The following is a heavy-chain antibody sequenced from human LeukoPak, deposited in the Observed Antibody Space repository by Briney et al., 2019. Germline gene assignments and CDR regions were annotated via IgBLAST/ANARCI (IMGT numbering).Heavy chain of an antibody. CDR2: MNPNSGNT. J-gene: IGHJ4*02. Sequence: ASVKVSCKASVYTFTSYDINWVRQATGQGLEWMGCMNPNSGNTGYAQKFQGRVTMTRNTSISTAYMELSSLRSEDTAVYYCARGHYDILTGYRDYFDYWGQGTLVTVSS. D-gene: IGHD3-9*01. V-gene: IGHV1-8*01. CDR1: VYTFTSYD. CDR3: ARGHYDILTGYRDYFDY.